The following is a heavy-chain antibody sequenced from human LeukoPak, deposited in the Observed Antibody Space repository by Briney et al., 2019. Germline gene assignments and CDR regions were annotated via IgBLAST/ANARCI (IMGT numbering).Heavy chain of an antibody. CDR3: ASESGFGELSEGSDY. V-gene: IGHV1-2*06. D-gene: IGHD3-10*01. CDR2: INPNSGGT. J-gene: IGHJ4*02. Sequence: ASVKVSCKASGYTFTGYYMHWVRQAPGQGLEWMGRINPNSGGTNYAQKFQGRVTMTRDTSISTAYMELSRLRSDDTAVYYCASESGFGELSEGSDYWGQGTLGTVSS. CDR1: GYTFTGYY.